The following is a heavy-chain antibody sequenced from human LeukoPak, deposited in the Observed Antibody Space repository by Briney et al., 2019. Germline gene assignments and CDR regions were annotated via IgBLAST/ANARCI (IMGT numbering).Heavy chain of an antibody. J-gene: IGHJ4*02. D-gene: IGHD2-15*01. CDR1: GFTFSSYG. Sequence: PGGSLRLSCAASGFTFSSYGMHWVRQVPGKGLEWVAVISYDESNKYYADSVKGRFSISRDNSKNTLYLQMNSLRAEDTAVYYCAKGSGVSLDYWGQGSLVTVSS. V-gene: IGHV3-30*18. CDR3: AKGSGVSLDY. CDR2: ISYDESNK.